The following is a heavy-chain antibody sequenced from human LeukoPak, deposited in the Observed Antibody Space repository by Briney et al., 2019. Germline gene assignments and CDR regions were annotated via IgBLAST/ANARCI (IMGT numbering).Heavy chain of an antibody. V-gene: IGHV4-34*01. CDR3: ARGHGDFGY. J-gene: IGHJ4*02. CDR1: GGSFSGYY. CDR2: INHSGST. Sequence: PSQTLSPTCALYGGSFSGYYCSWIRHPPGKGLEWIGEINHSGSTNYNPSLKSRVTISVDTSKNQFSLKLSSATAADTAVYYCARGHGDFGYWGQGTLVTVSS. D-gene: IGHD4-17*01.